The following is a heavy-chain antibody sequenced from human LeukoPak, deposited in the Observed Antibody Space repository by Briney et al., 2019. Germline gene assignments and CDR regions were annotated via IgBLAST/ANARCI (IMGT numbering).Heavy chain of an antibody. V-gene: IGHV1-8*01. CDR1: GYTFTSYD. CDR2: MSPNSGYT. CDR3: ARDSSGYSSGWYPDY. D-gene: IGHD6-19*01. Sequence: ASVKVSCKASGYTFTSYDINWVRQAPGQGLEWIGWMSPNSGYTGFAQKFQGRVTITADESTSTAYMELSSLRSDDTAVYYCARDSSGYSSGWYPDYWGQGTLVTVSS. J-gene: IGHJ4*02.